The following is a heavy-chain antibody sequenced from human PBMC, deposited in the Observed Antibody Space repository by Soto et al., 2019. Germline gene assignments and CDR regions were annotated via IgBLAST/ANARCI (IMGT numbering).Heavy chain of an antibody. Sequence: QVQLVESGGGLVKPGGSLRLSCAASGFAFSDFYMSWTRQAPGKGLEWISYISGGGTTVFYADSVKGRFTISRDNAPKSLYLQMDSLTSEDTAIYYCASDREPSVYHGMAVWGQGTTVTVSS. V-gene: IGHV3-11*01. CDR3: ASDREPSVYHGMAV. J-gene: IGHJ6*02. CDR1: GFAFSDFY. CDR2: ISGGGTTV.